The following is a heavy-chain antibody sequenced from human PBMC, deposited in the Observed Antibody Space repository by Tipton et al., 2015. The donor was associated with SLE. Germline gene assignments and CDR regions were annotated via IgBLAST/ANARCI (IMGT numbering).Heavy chain of an antibody. J-gene: IGHJ4*02. CDR1: GFTFVSYA. D-gene: IGHD3-10*01. Sequence: SLRLSCAASGFTFVSYALSWVRQAPGKGLEWVANIKQDGSEKYYVDSVKGRFTISRDNAKKSLSLQMNSLRAEDTSVYYCARQHYMLDYWGQGTLVTVSS. V-gene: IGHV3-7*01. CDR2: IKQDGSEK. CDR3: ARQHYMLDY.